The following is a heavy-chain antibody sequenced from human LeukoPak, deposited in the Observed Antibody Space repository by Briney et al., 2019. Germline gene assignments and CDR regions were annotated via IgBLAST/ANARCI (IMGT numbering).Heavy chain of an antibody. CDR2: IYYSGST. D-gene: IGHD2-15*01. CDR3: ARDGRYCSGGSCYTVRPFDY. V-gene: IGHV4-39*07. J-gene: IGHJ4*02. CDR1: GGSISSSSYY. Sequence: SETLSLTCTVSGGSISSSSYYWGWIRQPPGKGLEWIGSIYYSGSTYYNPSLKSRVTISVDTSKNQFSLKLGSVTAADTAVYYCARDGRYCSGGSCYTVRPFDYWGQGTPVTVSS.